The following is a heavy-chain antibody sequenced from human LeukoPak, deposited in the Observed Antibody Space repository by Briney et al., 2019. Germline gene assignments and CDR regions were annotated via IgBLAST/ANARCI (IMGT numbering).Heavy chain of an antibody. CDR2: IYYSGST. CDR1: GGSISSGGYY. D-gene: IGHD3-22*01. Sequence: PSQTLSLTCTVSGGSISSGGYYWGWIRQHPGKGLEWIGYIYYSGSTYYNPSLKSRVTISVDTSKNQFSLKLSSVTAADTAVYYCARGSDSSGYPGYYFDYWGQGTLVTVSS. J-gene: IGHJ4*02. V-gene: IGHV4-31*03. CDR3: ARGSDSSGYPGYYFDY.